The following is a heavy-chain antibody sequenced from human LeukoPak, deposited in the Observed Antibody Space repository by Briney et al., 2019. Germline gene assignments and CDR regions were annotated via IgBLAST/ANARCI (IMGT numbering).Heavy chain of an antibody. D-gene: IGHD3-10*01. CDR2: INPSGGST. J-gene: IGHJ4*02. CDR1: GYTFTSYY. Sequence: ASVKVSCKASGYTFTSYYMHWVRQAPGQGLEWMGIINPSGGSTSYAQKFQGRVTMTRDTSTSTVYMELSSLRSEDTAVYYCARAERTMVRGVIPFDYWGQGTLVTVSS. V-gene: IGHV1-46*01. CDR3: ARAERTMVRGVIPFDY.